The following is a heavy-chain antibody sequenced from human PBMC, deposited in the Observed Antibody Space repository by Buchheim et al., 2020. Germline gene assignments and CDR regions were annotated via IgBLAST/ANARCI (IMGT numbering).Heavy chain of an antibody. CDR1: GFSFSSYA. CDR2: TSTSGGST. V-gene: IGHV3-23*01. Sequence: EVQLLESGGGLVQPGGSLRLSCAASGFSFSSYAMTWVRQTPGRGLEWVSGTSTSGGSTYYADSVKGRFSLSRDHSKNTLYLQMNSLRAEDTAVYYCAKGGLLTGDGAFDYWGQGTL. D-gene: IGHD3-9*01. CDR3: AKGGLLTGDGAFDY. J-gene: IGHJ4*02.